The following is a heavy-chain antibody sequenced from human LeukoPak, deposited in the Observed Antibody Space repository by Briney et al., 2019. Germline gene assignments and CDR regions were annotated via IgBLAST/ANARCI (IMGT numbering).Heavy chain of an antibody. V-gene: IGHV3-23*01. J-gene: IGHJ4*02. Sequence: GGSLRLSCAASGSPFSNYGMSWVRQAPGKGLEWVSAISGSGGSTYYAGSVKGRFTISRDNSKNTLYLQMNSLRAEDTAVYYCAKEVGYFDSWGQGTLVTVSS. CDR2: ISGSGGST. CDR1: GSPFSNYG. D-gene: IGHD1-26*01. CDR3: AKEVGYFDS.